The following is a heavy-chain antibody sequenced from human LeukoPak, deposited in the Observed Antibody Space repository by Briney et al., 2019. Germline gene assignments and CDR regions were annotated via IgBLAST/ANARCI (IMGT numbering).Heavy chain of an antibody. Sequence: GGSLRLSCAASGFIFSSFGMHWVRQAPGKGLEWVAFIQDDESNKFYADSVKGRFTISRDNTKNTLFLQMNSLRPEDTALYYCAKQMVERPHYYYMDVWGKGTTVTVSS. D-gene: IGHD2-15*01. V-gene: IGHV3-30*02. J-gene: IGHJ6*03. CDR2: IQDDESNK. CDR1: GFIFSSFG. CDR3: AKQMVERPHYYYMDV.